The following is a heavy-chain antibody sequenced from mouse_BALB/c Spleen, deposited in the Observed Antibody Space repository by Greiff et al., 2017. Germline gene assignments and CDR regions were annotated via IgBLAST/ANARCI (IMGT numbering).Heavy chain of an antibody. CDR2: ISDGGSYT. Sequence: EVQGVESGGGLVKPGGSLKLSCAASGFTFSDYYMYWVRQTPEKRLEWVATISDGGSYTYYPDSVKGRFTISRDNAKNNLYLQMSSLKSEDTAMYYCARGHYRYAMDYWGQGTSVTVSS. V-gene: IGHV5-4*02. D-gene: IGHD2-14*01. J-gene: IGHJ4*01. CDR1: GFTFSDYY. CDR3: ARGHYRYAMDY.